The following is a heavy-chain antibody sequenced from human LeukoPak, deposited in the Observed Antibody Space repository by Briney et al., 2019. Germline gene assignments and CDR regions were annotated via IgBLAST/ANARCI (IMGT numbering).Heavy chain of an antibody. CDR2: ISGSGGST. V-gene: IGHV3-23*01. CDR3: AKDYSSGYYSYFDY. J-gene: IGHJ4*02. Sequence: GGSLRLSGAASGFTFSSYAMSWVRQAPGKGLEWVSAISGSGGSTYYADSVKGRFTISRDNSKNTLYLQMNSLRAEDTAVYYCAKDYSSGYYSYFDYWGQGTLVTVSS. CDR1: GFTFSSYA. D-gene: IGHD3-22*01.